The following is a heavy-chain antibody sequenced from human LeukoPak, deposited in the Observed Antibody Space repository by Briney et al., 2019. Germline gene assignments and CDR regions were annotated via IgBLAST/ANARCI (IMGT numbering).Heavy chain of an antibody. V-gene: IGHV3-23*01. CDR1: GFTFSSYA. Sequence: GGSLRLSCAASGFTFSSYAMSWVRQAPGKGLEWVSAISGSGGSTYYADSVKGRFTISRDNSKNTLYLQMNSLRAEDTAVYYRAKGYCSGGSCYAVFDYWGQGTLVTVSS. J-gene: IGHJ4*02. D-gene: IGHD2-15*01. CDR2: ISGSGGST. CDR3: AKGYCSGGSCYAVFDY.